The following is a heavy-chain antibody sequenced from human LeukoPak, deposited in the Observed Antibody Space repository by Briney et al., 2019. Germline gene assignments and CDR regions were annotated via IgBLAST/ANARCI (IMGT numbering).Heavy chain of an antibody. D-gene: IGHD1-26*01. CDR3: ARLSGSPWY. Sequence: SETLSLTCTVSGGSITSRTSYWGWIRQPPGKGLEWIGNIYYTGNTYQNPSLKSRITISVDTSKSQFFLKLSSVTAADTAVYYCARLSGSPWYWGQGTLVTVSS. J-gene: IGHJ4*02. CDR2: IYYTGNT. CDR1: GGSITSRTSY. V-gene: IGHV4-39*07.